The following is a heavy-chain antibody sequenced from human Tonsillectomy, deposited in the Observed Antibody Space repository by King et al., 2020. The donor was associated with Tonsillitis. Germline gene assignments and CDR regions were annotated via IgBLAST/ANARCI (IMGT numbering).Heavy chain of an antibody. J-gene: IGHJ4*02. V-gene: IGHV3-64D*06. CDR1: GFTFSSYA. CDR3: VKGGSHDLMYSSGWLFDY. Sequence: VQLVESGGGLVQPGGSLRLSCSASGFTFSSYAMHRVRQAPGKGLEYVSAISSNGGSTYYADSVKGRFTISRDNSKNTLYLQMSSLRAEDTAVYYCVKGGSHDLMYSSGWLFDYWGQGTLVTVSS. D-gene: IGHD6-19*01. CDR2: ISSNGGST.